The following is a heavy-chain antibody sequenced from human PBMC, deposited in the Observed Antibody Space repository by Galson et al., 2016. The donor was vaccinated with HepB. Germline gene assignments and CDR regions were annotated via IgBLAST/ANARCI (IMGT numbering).Heavy chain of an antibody. J-gene: IGHJ2*01. V-gene: IGHV3-64D*06. CDR1: GFTFSSFA. D-gene: IGHD2-21*02. CDR3: VKVACGGDCYPDWYFDL. CDR2: ISSNGGST. Sequence: SLRLSCAASGFTFSSFAMHWVRQAPGKGLEYVSAISSNGGSTYYADSVKGRFTISRDNSKNTLFLQMSSLRPEDMAVYYCVKVACGGDCYPDWYFDLWGRGTLVTVSS.